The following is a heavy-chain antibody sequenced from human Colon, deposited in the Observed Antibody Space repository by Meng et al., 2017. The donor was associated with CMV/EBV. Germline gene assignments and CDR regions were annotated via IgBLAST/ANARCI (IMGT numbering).Heavy chain of an antibody. CDR3: ARERKQWLVLRDNWFDP. J-gene: IGHJ5*02. V-gene: IGHV4-39*07. Sequence: SISSSSYYWGWIRQPPGKGLEWIGSIYYSGSTYYNPSLKSRVTISVDTSKNQFSLKLSSVTAADTAVYYCARERKQWLVLRDNWFDPWGQGTLITVSS. D-gene: IGHD6-19*01. CDR2: IYYSGST. CDR1: SISSSSYY.